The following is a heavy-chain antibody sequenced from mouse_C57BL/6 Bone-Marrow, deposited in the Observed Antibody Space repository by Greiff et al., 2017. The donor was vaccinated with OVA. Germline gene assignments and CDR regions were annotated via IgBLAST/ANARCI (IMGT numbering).Heavy chain of an antibody. V-gene: IGHV1-50*01. CDR3: ASAVFAY. J-gene: IGHJ3*01. CDR1: GYTFTSYW. D-gene: IGHD6-1*01. Sequence: QVQLQQPGAELVKPGASVKLSCKASGYTFTSYWMQWVKQRPGQGLEWIGEIDPSDSYTNYDKKFKGKATLTVDTSSSTAYMQLNSLTSEDSAVYYWASAVFAYWGQGTLVTVSA. CDR2: IDPSDSYT.